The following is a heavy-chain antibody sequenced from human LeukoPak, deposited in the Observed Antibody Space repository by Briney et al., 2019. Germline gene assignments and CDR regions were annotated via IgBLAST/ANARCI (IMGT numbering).Heavy chain of an antibody. CDR1: GGSFSGYY. Sequence: SETLSLTCAVYGGSFSGYYWSWIRQPPGKGLEWIGEINHSGSTNYNPSLKSRVTISVDTSKNQFSLKLSSVTAADTAVYYCARVRGVIISISDYWGQGTLVTVSS. V-gene: IGHV4-34*01. CDR2: INHSGST. CDR3: ARVRGVIISISDY. D-gene: IGHD3-10*01. J-gene: IGHJ4*02.